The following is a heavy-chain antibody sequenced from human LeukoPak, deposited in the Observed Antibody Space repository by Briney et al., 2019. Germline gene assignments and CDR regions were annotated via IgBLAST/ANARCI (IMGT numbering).Heavy chain of an antibody. CDR2: TYYRSKWYN. D-gene: IGHD6-13*01. J-gene: IGHJ6*02. CDR1: GDSVSSNSAA. V-gene: IGHV6-1*01. CDR3: ARGLESIAAAGTEHYYYGMDV. Sequence: SQTLSLTCALSGDSVSSNSAAWNWIRQSPSRGLEWLGRTYYRSKWYNDYAVSVKSRITINPDTSKNQFSLQLNSVTPEDTAVYYCARGLESIAAAGTEHYYYGMDVWGQGTTVTVSS.